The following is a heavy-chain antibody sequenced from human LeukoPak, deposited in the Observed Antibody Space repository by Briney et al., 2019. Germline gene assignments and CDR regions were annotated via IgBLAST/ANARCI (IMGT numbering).Heavy chain of an antibody. Sequence: SETLSLTCTVSGGSISSYYWSWIRQPAGKGLEWIGRIYTSGSTNYNPSLKSRVTMSVDTSKNQFSLKLSSVTAADTAVYYYARDAETKYSSSWDDAFDIWGQGTMVTVSS. CDR1: GGSISSYY. CDR3: ARDAETKYSSSWDDAFDI. D-gene: IGHD6-13*01. CDR2: IYTSGST. J-gene: IGHJ3*02. V-gene: IGHV4-4*07.